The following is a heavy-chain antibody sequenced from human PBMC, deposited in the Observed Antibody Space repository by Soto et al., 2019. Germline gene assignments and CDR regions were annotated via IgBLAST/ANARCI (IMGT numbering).Heavy chain of an antibody. Sequence: GGSLRLSCAASGFTFSSYSMNWVRQAPGKGLEWVSSISSSSSYIYYADSVKGRFTISRDNAKNSLYLQMNSLRAEDTAVYYCARAPGYYGSGSYYSDYWGQGTLVTVSS. CDR3: ARAPGYYGSGSYYSDY. V-gene: IGHV3-21*01. D-gene: IGHD3-10*01. CDR2: ISSSSSYI. J-gene: IGHJ4*02. CDR1: GFTFSSYS.